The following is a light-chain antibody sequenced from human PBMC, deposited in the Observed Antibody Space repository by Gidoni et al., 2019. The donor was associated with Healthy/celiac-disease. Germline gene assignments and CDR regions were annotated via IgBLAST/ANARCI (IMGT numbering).Light chain of an antibody. Sequence: QSALTQPPSASGSPGQSVTISCTGTSSDVGGYNYVSWDQQHPGKAPKLMIYEVSKRPSGVPDGFSGSKSGNTASLTVSGLQAEDEADYYCSSYAGSNNLFGGGTKLTVL. CDR3: SSYAGSNNL. CDR1: SSDVGGYNY. CDR2: EVS. J-gene: IGLJ3*02. V-gene: IGLV2-8*01.